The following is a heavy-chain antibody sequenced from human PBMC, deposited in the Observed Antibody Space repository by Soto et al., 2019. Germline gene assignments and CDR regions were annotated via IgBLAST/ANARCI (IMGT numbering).Heavy chain of an antibody. CDR2: INHSGST. Sequence: LSLTCAVYGGSFSGYYWSWIRQPPGKGLEWIGEINHSGSTNYNPSLKSRVTISVDTSKNQFSLKLSSVTAADTAVYYCARGRVGYYDFWSGYQNPDYYYYYGMDVWGQGTTVTISS. V-gene: IGHV4-34*01. CDR1: GGSFSGYY. D-gene: IGHD3-3*01. J-gene: IGHJ6*02. CDR3: ARGRVGYYDFWSGYQNPDYYYYYGMDV.